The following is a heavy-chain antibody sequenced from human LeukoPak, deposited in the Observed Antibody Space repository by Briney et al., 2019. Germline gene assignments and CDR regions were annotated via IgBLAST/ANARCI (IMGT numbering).Heavy chain of an antibody. Sequence: ASVKVSCKASGYTFTGYYMHWVRQAPGQGLEWMGWINPNSGGTNYAQKFQGRVTMTRDMSISTAYMELSRLRSDDTAVYYCARAIAAADVGDYWGQGTLVTVSS. J-gene: IGHJ4*02. CDR3: ARAIAAADVGDY. V-gene: IGHV1-2*02. CDR1: GYTFTGYY. D-gene: IGHD6-13*01. CDR2: INPNSGGT.